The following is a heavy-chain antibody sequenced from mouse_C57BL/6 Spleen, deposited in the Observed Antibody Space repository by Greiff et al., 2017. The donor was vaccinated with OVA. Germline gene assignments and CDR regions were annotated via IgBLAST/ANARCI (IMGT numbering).Heavy chain of an antibody. D-gene: IGHD1-1*01. CDR3: ARGYYGSSYWYFDV. CDR2: ISSGSSTI. V-gene: IGHV5-17*01. Sequence: DVKLVESGGGLVKPGGSLKLSCAASGFTFSDYGMHWVRQAPEKGLEWVAYISSGSSTIYYADTVKGRFTISRDKAKNTLFLQMTSLMSEDTAMYYCARGYYGSSYWYFDVWGTGTTVTVSS. J-gene: IGHJ1*03. CDR1: GFTFSDYG.